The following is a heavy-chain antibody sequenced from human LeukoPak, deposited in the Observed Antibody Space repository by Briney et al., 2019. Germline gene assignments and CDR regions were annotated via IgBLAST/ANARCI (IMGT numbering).Heavy chain of an antibody. Sequence: ASVKVSCKASGYTFSNFGINWVRQAPGQGLEWIAWISGNNDNPNYGQKFQGRFTVTTDSSTSTAYMELRDLRSDDTAVYYCARDGTSTDDYWGQGTLVTVSS. J-gene: IGHJ4*02. V-gene: IGHV1-18*01. CDR1: GYTFSNFG. CDR3: ARDGTSTDDY. D-gene: IGHD2-2*01. CDR2: ISGNNDNP.